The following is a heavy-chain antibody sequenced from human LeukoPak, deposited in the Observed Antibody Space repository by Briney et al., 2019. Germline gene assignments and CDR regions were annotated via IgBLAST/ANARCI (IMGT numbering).Heavy chain of an antibody. Sequence: GGSLRLSCAASGFTFSSYGMHWVRQAPGKGLEWVAVISYDGSNKYYADSVKGRFTISRDNSKNTLYLQMNSLRAEDTAVYYCARPGLAVAGMGYWGQGTLVTVSS. J-gene: IGHJ4*02. CDR1: GFTFSSYG. D-gene: IGHD6-19*01. V-gene: IGHV3-30*03. CDR3: ARPGLAVAGMGY. CDR2: ISYDGSNK.